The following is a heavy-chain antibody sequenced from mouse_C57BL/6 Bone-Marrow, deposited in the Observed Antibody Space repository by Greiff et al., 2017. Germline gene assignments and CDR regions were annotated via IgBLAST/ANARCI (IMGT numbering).Heavy chain of an antibody. CDR2: MSYDGSN. CDR3: ARGYYYGSREGYFDV. CDR1: GYSITSGYY. Sequence: VQLKESGPGLVKPSQSLSLSCSVTGYSITSGYYWNWIRQFPGNKLEWMGYMSYDGSNNYNPSLKNRISITRDTSKNQFFLKLNSVTTEDTATYYCARGYYYGSREGYFDVWGTGTTVTVSS. D-gene: IGHD1-1*01. V-gene: IGHV3-6*01. J-gene: IGHJ1*03.